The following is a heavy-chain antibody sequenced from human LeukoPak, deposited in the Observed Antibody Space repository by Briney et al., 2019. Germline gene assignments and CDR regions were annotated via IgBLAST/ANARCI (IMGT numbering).Heavy chain of an antibody. J-gene: IGHJ4*02. V-gene: IGHV1-8*01. CDR2: MNPNSGNT. CDR1: GYTFTSYD. Sequence: ASVKVSCKASGYTFTSYDINWVRQATGQGLEWMGWMNPNSGNTGYAQNFQVRVTMTRNTSISTAYMELSSLRSEDTAVYYCARGGVVFSYYVYWGQGTLVTVSS. D-gene: IGHD1-26*01. CDR3: ARGGVVFSYYVY.